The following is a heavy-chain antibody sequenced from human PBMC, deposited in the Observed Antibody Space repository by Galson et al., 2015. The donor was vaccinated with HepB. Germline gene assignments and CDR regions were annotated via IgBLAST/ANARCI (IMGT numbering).Heavy chain of an antibody. J-gene: IGHJ4*02. CDR3: ARVDIVVVSSVMWGLDS. Sequence: SLRLSCAASGFTFSFYAMHWVRQTPGKGLEWVASISYDGSKTFYTDSVKGRFTISRDNSKNTLDMQMNSLRVEDTAVYYCARVDIVVVSSVMWGLDSWGQGTLVTVSS. CDR1: GFTFSFYA. V-gene: IGHV3-30*04. D-gene: IGHD2-2*03. CDR2: ISYDGSKT.